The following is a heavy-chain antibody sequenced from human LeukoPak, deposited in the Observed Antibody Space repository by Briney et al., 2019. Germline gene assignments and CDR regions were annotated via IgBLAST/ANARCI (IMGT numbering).Heavy chain of an antibody. J-gene: IGHJ4*02. D-gene: IGHD5-12*01. Sequence: GGSLRLSCAASGFAFNTYSMNWVRQAPGKGLEWVSFIFSSSTYIYYTDSVKGRFTISRDNARNSLYLQMNSLRAEDTAVYHCAKVKPSSGYALPDWGQGTLVTVSS. CDR3: AKVKPSSGYALPD. CDR2: IFSSSTYI. V-gene: IGHV3-21*04. CDR1: GFAFNTYS.